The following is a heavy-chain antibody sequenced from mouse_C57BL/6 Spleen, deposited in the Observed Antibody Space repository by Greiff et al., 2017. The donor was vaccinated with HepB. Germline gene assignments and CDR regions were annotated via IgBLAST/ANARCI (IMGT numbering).Heavy chain of an antibody. CDR2: IDPSDSET. D-gene: IGHD3-2*02. Sequence: QVQLQQPGAELVRPGSSVKLSCKASGYTFTSYWMHWVKQRPKQGLEWIGNIDPSDSETHYNQKFKDKATLTVDKSSSTAYMQLSSLTSEDSAVYYCARGGATAQGDYWGQGTTLTVSS. J-gene: IGHJ2*01. CDR3: ARGGATAQGDY. V-gene: IGHV1-52*01. CDR1: GYTFTSYW.